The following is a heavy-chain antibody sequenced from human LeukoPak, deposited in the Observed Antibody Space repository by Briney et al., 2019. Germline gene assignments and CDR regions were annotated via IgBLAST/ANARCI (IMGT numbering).Heavy chain of an antibody. CDR3: ARERGPRFLEWLSVENWFDP. Sequence: SETLSLTCTVSGGSISSHYWSWIRQPPGKGLEWIGYIYYSGSTNCNPSLKSRVTISVDTSKNQFSLKLSSVTAADTAVYYCARERGPRFLEWLSVENWFDPWGQGTLVTVSS. V-gene: IGHV4-59*11. D-gene: IGHD3-3*01. J-gene: IGHJ5*02. CDR1: GGSISSHY. CDR2: IYYSGST.